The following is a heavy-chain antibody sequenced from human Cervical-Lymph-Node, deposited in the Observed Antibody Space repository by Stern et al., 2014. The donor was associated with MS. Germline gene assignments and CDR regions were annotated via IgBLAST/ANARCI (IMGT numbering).Heavy chain of an antibody. CDR3: ASAVTGLNYYFHALDV. CDR1: GYTLNDLS. CDR2: SSPEDGET. J-gene: IGHJ6*02. Sequence: QDQLVQSGAEVKKPGASVKVSCKVSGYTLNDLSLHCVRQAPGEGLEWMGGSSPEDGETIFAQGLQGRVTVTEDTSTDTAYMELSSLRSEDTAVYYCASAVTGLNYYFHALDVWGQGTTVTVSS. D-gene: IGHD6-19*01. V-gene: IGHV1-24*01.